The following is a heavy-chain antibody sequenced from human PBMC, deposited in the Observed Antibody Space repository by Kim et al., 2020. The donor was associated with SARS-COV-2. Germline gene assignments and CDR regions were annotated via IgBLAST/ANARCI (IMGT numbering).Heavy chain of an antibody. V-gene: IGHV1-3*01. D-gene: IGHD1-26*01. Sequence: ASVKVSCKASGYTFTSYAMHWVRQAPGQRLEWMGWINPGNGNTKYSQKFQGRVTITRDTSASTAYMELSSLRSEDTAVYYCARWPTSTTGFDYWGQGTLVTVSS. J-gene: IGHJ4*02. CDR1: GYTFTSYA. CDR3: ARWPTSTTGFDY. CDR2: INPGNGNT.